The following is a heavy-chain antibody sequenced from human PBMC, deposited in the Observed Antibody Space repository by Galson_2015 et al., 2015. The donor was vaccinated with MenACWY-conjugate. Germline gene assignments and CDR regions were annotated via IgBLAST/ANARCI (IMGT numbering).Heavy chain of an antibody. CDR3: ARDQQGYNSSLYRSFDY. V-gene: IGHV3-11*06. D-gene: IGHD6-13*01. J-gene: IGHJ4*02. Sequence: SLRLSCASSEFSLSDYYMGWIRQAPGKGLEWISYISSSSRYINYADSVKGRFTISRDNSKNTLYLQMNSLRDEDTAVYFCARDQQGYNSSLYRSFDYWGQGTLVTVSS. CDR1: EFSLSDYY. CDR2: ISSSSRYI.